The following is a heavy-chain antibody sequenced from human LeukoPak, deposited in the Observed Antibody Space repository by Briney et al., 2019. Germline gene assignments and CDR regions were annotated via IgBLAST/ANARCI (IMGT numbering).Heavy chain of an antibody. J-gene: IGHJ5*02. CDR1: GGSISSGGYY. D-gene: IGHD2-2*01. CDR2: IYDSGST. CDR3: ARELPGYCSSTSCYGGWFDP. V-gene: IGHV4-31*03. Sequence: SQTLSLTCTVSGGSISSGGYYWSWIRQHPGKGLEWIGYIYDSGSTYYNPSLKSRVTISVDTSKNQFSLRLSSVTAADTAVYYCARELPGYCSSTSCYGGWFDPWGQGTLVTVSS.